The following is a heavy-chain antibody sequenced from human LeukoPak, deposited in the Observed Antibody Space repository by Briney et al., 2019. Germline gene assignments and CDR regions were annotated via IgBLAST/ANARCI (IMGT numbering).Heavy chain of an antibody. CDR2: IIPIFGTA. V-gene: IGHV1-69*13. CDR1: GGTFSSYA. D-gene: IGHD3-10*01. Sequence: GASVKVSCKASGGTFSSYAISWVRQAPGQGLEWMGGIIPIFGTANYAQKFQGRVTITADESTSTAYMELSSPRSEDTAVYYCWIDSSGSYYFRDNWFDPWGQGTLVTVSS. CDR3: WIDSSGSYYFRDNWFDP. J-gene: IGHJ5*02.